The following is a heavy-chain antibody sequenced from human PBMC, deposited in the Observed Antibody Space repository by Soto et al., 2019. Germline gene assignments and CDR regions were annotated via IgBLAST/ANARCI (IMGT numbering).Heavy chain of an antibody. J-gene: IGHJ4*02. CDR3: ARDAAYYYYDSSGYFYY. Sequence: LSLTCTVSGGSISSGDYYWSWIRQPPGKGLEWIGYIYYSGSTYYNPSLKSRVTISVDTSKNQFSLKLSSVTAADTAVYYCARDAAYYYYDSSGYFYYWGQGTLVTVSS. CDR1: GGSISSGDYY. V-gene: IGHV4-30-4*01. CDR2: IYYSGST. D-gene: IGHD3-22*01.